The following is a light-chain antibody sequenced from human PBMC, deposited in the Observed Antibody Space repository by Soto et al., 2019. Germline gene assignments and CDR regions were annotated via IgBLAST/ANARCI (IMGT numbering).Light chain of an antibody. CDR3: QQSYSTPVGT. J-gene: IGKJ1*01. V-gene: IGKV1-39*01. CDR1: QSISSY. Sequence: DIQMTQSPSSLSASVGDRVTITCRASQSISSYLNWYQQKPGKAPKLLIYAASSLQSGVPSRFSGSGSGTDFTLTISSLQPEHFATYYCQQSYSTPVGTFGQGTKVEIK. CDR2: AAS.